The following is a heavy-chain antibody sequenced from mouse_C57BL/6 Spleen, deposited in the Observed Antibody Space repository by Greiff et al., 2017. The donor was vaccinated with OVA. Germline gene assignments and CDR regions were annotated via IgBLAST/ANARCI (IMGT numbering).Heavy chain of an antibody. CDR3: ARESQGVPGWDFDV. Sequence: QVQLQQSGAELVRPGTSVKVSCKASGYAFTNYLIEWVKQRPGQGLEWIGVINPGSGGTNYNEKFKGKATLTADKSSSTAYMQLSSLTSEDSAVYFCARESQGVPGWDFDVWGTGTTVTVSS. D-gene: IGHD3-2*02. J-gene: IGHJ1*03. V-gene: IGHV1-54*01. CDR2: INPGSGGT. CDR1: GYAFTNYL.